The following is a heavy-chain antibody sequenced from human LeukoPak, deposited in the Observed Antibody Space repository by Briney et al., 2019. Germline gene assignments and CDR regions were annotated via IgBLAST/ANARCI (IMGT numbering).Heavy chain of an antibody. Sequence: PSETLSLTCTVSGVSISSHYWSWIRQPPGKGLEWIGYIYYRGSTNYNPSLKSRVTISVDTSKNQFSLKLSSVTAADTAVYYCAREGVAAGSWFDPWGQGTLVTVSS. J-gene: IGHJ5*02. CDR1: GVSISSHY. D-gene: IGHD6-19*01. CDR3: AREGVAAGSWFDP. CDR2: IYYRGST. V-gene: IGHV4-59*11.